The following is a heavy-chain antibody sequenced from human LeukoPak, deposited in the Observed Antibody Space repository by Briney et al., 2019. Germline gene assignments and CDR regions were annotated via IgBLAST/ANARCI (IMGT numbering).Heavy chain of an antibody. CDR2: INDSGRT. D-gene: IGHD3-22*01. V-gene: IGHV4-59*08. CDR1: GGSINKYY. Sequence: SETLSPTCTVSGGSINKYYWSWIRQPPAKGLEWLAYINDSGRTNYNPSLRSRLTISVDSSKNQFSLNLNSVTAADTAVYYCARHGYDTYFYQAHFDYWGQGAQVTVSS. J-gene: IGHJ4*02. CDR3: ARHGYDTYFYQAHFDY.